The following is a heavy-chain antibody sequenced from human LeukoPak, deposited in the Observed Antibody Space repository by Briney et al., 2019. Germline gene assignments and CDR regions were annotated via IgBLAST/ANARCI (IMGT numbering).Heavy chain of an antibody. V-gene: IGHV1-46*01. J-gene: IGHJ4*02. CDR3: ARDLASSGYYWD. Sequence: ASVKVSCKASGYTFTNFYMHWVRQAPGQGLEWMGIINPSGGSTSYAQKFQGRVTMTRDTSTSTVYMELSSLGSEDTAVYYCARDLASSGYYWDWGQGTLVTVSS. CDR2: INPSGGST. CDR1: GYTFTNFY. D-gene: IGHD3-22*01.